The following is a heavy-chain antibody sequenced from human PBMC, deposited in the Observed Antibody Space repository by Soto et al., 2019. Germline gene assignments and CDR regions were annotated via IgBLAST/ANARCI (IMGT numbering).Heavy chain of an antibody. CDR1: GFTFSSYW. CDR2: IKQDGSEK. J-gene: IGHJ4*02. Sequence: EVQLVESGGGLVQPGGSLRLSCAASGFTFSSYWMSWVRQAPGKGLEWVANIKQDGSEKYYVDSVKGQFTISRDNAKNSLYLKMNSLRAEDTAVYYCARDGPVVTNDYWGQGTLVTVSS. D-gene: IGHD2-15*01. V-gene: IGHV3-7*05. CDR3: ARDGPVVTNDY.